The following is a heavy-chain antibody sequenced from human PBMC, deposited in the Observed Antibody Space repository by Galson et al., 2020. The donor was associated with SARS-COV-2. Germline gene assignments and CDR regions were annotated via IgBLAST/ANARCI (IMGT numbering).Heavy chain of an antibody. V-gene: IGHV3-21*01. Sequence: KIGEFLKISCVASGFTFSSYSMNWVRQAPGKGLEWVSSISSSSSYIYYADSVKGRFTISRDNAKNSLYLQMNSLRAEDTAVYYCARDRGITGTTSGDYWGQGTLVTVSS. J-gene: IGHJ4*02. D-gene: IGHD1-7*01. CDR1: GFTFSSYS. CDR2: ISSSSSYI. CDR3: ARDRGITGTTSGDY.